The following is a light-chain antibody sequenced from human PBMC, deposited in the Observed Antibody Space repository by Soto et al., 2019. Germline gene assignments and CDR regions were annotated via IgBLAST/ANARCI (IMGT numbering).Light chain of an antibody. J-gene: IGLJ3*02. CDR1: SSNIGAGYD. CDR3: QSSDSSLSGWV. V-gene: IGLV1-40*01. CDR2: GNS. Sequence: QSVLTQPPSVSGAPGQRVTISCTGSSSNIGAGYDVHWYQQRPGTAPKLLIYGNSNRPSGVPDRFSGSKSGTSASLAITGLQAEDEADYYCQSSDSSLSGWVFGGGTQLTVL.